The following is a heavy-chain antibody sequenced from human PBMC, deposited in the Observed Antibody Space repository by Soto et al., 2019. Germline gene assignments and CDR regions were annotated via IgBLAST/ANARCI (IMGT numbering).Heavy chain of an antibody. CDR3: ARGLSSPAAAGV. CDR1: GGSVSSGGNY. J-gene: IGHJ4*02. D-gene: IGHD6-6*01. CDR2: VHDTGTT. Sequence: QLQLQESGPGLVKPSETLSLTCAVSGGSVSSGGNYWGWIRQSPGKGLEWIGSVHDTGTTHYNPSLPSRGTISVDTSKNQFSLNVNSVTAADTAVYYCARGLSSPAAAGVWGQGTLVTVSS. V-gene: IGHV4-39*01.